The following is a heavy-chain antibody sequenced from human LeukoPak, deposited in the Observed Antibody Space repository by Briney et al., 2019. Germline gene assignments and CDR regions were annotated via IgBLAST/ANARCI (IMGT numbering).Heavy chain of an antibody. V-gene: IGHV3-30*04. CDR3: AKDGPSSSWGKFDY. D-gene: IGHD6-13*01. CDR1: GFTFSSHA. Sequence: GGSLRLSCAASGFTFSSHAMHWVRQAPGKGLEWVAVISYDGSNKYYADSVKGRFTISRDNSKNTLYLQMNSLRAEDTAVYYCAKDGPSSSWGKFDYWGQGTLVTASS. CDR2: ISYDGSNK. J-gene: IGHJ4*02.